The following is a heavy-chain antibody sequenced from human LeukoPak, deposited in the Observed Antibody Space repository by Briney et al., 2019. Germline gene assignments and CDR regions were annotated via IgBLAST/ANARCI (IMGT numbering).Heavy chain of an antibody. V-gene: IGHV4-59*12. CDR1: GGSFSGYY. D-gene: IGHD2-8*01. CDR3: ARIMTSGAFDI. Sequence: PSETLSLTCAVYGGSFSGYYWSWIRQPPGKGLEWIGYIYYSGSTNYNPSLKSRVTISVETSKNQFSLKLSSVTAADTAVYYCARIMTSGAFDIWGQGTMVTVSS. J-gene: IGHJ3*02. CDR2: IYYSGST.